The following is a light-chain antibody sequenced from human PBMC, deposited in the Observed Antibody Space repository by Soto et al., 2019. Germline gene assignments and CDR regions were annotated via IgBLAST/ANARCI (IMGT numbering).Light chain of an antibody. CDR1: SSDVGVYNY. CDR2: EVT. J-gene: IGLJ3*02. Sequence: ALTQPPSASGSPGQSVTISCTGSSSDVGVYNYVSWYKQHPGKAPKLVIYEVTRRPSDVPDRFSGSKSGNTASLTVSGLQTEDEADYYCSSYTSSSTWVFGGGTKLTVL. CDR3: SSYTSSSTWV. V-gene: IGLV2-8*01.